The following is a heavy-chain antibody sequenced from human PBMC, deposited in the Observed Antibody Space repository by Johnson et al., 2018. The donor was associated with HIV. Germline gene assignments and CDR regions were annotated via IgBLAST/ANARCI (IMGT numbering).Heavy chain of an antibody. Sequence: QVQLVESGGGVVQPGRSLRLSCAASGFTFSSYGMHWVRQAPGKGLEWVAVIWYDGSNKYYADSVKGRFTISRDNSKTTLDLQMNSLRPEDTAVYYCAKEQGGFHIWGQGTPVSGSS. J-gene: IGHJ3*02. CDR2: IWYDGSNK. V-gene: IGHV3-33*06. CDR3: AKEQGGFHI. D-gene: IGHD2-15*01. CDR1: GFTFSSYG.